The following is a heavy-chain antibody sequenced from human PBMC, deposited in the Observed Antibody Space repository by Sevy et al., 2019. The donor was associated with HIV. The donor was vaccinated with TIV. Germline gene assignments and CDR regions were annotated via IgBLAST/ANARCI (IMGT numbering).Heavy chain of an antibody. CDR3: ARVDYYGSGSYYGDY. J-gene: IGHJ4*02. D-gene: IGHD3-10*01. CDR2: ISANNGNT. Sequence: ASVKVSCKASGYTFTSYGISWVRQAPGQGLEWMGWISANNGNTNYAQKLQGRVTMTTDTSTSTAYMELRSLRSDDTAVYYCARVDYYGSGSYYGDYWGQGTLVTVSS. V-gene: IGHV1-18*01. CDR1: GYTFTSYG.